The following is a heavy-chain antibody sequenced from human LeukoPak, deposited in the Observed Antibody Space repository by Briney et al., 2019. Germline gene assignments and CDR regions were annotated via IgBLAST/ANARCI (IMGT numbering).Heavy chain of an antibody. J-gene: IGHJ4*02. Sequence: SETLSLTCNVSGGSIRSYYVSWIRQPPGKGLEWIGYISYTGSTDYNPSLKSRVTISVDMSKDQFSLKVSSVTAADTAVYYCARGSAYFDSWGQGTLVSVSS. CDR2: ISYTGST. CDR1: GGSIRSYY. V-gene: IGHV4-59*01. CDR3: ARGSAYFDS.